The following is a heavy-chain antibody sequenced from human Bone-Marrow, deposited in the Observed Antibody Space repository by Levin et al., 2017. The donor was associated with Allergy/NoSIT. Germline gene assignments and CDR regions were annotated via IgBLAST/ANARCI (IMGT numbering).Heavy chain of an antibody. J-gene: IGHJ4*02. Sequence: GESLKISCAASGFTVINNYMRWVRQAPGKGLEWVSLIYSGGDTYYADSVRGRFIISRDSSKNTMYLQMNNLRVEDKAVYYCARDKEDYWGQGTLVTVSS. CDR1: GFTVINNY. CDR3: ARDKEDY. V-gene: IGHV3-66*01. CDR2: IYSGGDT.